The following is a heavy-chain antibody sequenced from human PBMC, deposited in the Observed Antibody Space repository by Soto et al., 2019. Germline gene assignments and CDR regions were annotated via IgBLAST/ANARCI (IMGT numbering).Heavy chain of an antibody. D-gene: IGHD6-6*01. Sequence: GGSLRLSCAASGFTFSSYWMSWVRQAPGKGLEWVANIKQDGSEKYYVDSVKGRFTISRDNAKNSLYLQMNSLRAEDTAVYYCARGKRGQQLVRAFDIWGQGTMVTVSS. J-gene: IGHJ3*02. CDR1: GFTFSSYW. CDR2: IKQDGSEK. CDR3: ARGKRGQQLVRAFDI. V-gene: IGHV3-7*01.